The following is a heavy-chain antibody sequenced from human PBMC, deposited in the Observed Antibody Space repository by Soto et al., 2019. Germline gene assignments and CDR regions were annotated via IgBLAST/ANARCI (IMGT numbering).Heavy chain of an antibody. Sequence: GGSINNHYWSWIRQPPGQGLEWIGYIYYSGSTNYNPSLKSRVTMSVDTSKNQFSLKLSSLTAADTAIYYCARANWFFDYWGQGTLVTVSS. D-gene: IGHD7-27*01. CDR2: IYYSGST. CDR3: ARANWFFDY. V-gene: IGHV4-59*11. CDR1: GGSINNHY. J-gene: IGHJ4*02.